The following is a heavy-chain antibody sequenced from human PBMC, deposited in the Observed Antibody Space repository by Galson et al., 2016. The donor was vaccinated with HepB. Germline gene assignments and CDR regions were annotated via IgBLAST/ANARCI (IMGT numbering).Heavy chain of an antibody. CDR3: AKGGALHHVAVIAIPPYYFDS. V-gene: IGHV3-23*01. CDR2: ISGSGGSA. D-gene: IGHD2-21*01. J-gene: IGHJ4*02. Sequence: SLRLSCAASIFSFGSYAMSWVRQAPGKGLEWVSAISGSGGSAYYADSVRGRCIISRDNSKKPLHLQMHSLSADDTAVYYCAKGGALHHVAVIAIPPYYFDSWGQGTLVTVSS. CDR1: IFSFGSYA.